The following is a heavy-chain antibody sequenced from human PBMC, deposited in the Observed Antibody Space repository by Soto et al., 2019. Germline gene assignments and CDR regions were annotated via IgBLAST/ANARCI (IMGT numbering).Heavy chain of an antibody. J-gene: IGHJ3*02. CDR3: AKDKEGCSGGSCYSGSAFDI. CDR1: GFTFSSYA. D-gene: IGHD2-15*01. V-gene: IGHV3-23*01. CDR2: ISGSGGST. Sequence: GGSLRLSCVASGFTFSSYAMSWVRQAPGKGLEWVSAISGSGGSTYYADSVKGRFTISRDNSKNTLYLQMNSLRAEDKAVYYCAKDKEGCSGGSCYSGSAFDIWGQGTMVTVSS.